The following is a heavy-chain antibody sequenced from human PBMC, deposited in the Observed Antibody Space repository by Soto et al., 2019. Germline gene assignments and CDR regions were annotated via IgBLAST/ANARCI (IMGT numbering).Heavy chain of an antibody. Sequence: SVKVSCKASGYTFTGYYMHWVRQAPGQGLEWMGGIIPIFGTANYAQKFQGRVTITADESTSTAYMELSSLRSEDTAVYYCAVGHKGRGCSSTSCYGLRYYYGMDVWGQGTTVTVSS. CDR1: GYTFTGYY. J-gene: IGHJ6*02. CDR2: IIPIFGTA. V-gene: IGHV1-69*13. D-gene: IGHD2-2*01. CDR3: AVGHKGRGCSSTSCYGLRYYYGMDV.